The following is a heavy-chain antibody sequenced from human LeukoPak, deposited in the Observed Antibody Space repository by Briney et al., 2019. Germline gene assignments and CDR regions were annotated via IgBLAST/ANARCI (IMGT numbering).Heavy chain of an antibody. CDR3: VRGAPRRWFGESLSGAKYYFDY. J-gene: IGHJ4*02. CDR1: GFTFSSYG. V-gene: IGHV3-23*01. Sequence: GGTLRLSCAASGFTFSSYGMSWVRQAPGKGLEWVSAIIGSGDSTYYADSVKGRFTISRDNSKNTLYLQMNTLRAGDTAVYYCVRGAPRRWFGESLSGAKYYFDYWGQGTLVTVSS. CDR2: IIGSGDST. D-gene: IGHD3-10*01.